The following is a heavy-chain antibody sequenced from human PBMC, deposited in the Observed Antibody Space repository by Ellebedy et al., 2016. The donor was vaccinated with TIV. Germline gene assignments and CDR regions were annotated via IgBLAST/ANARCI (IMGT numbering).Heavy chain of an antibody. CDR1: GFSFSSYA. CDR2: ISDSGGNT. Sequence: GESLKISCAASGFSFSSYAMTWVRQAPGKGLEWVSGISDSGGNTYYADSVKGRFSISRDNSKNTLYLQMNSLRAEDTAVYYCVKPIGYCSGGSCFAFDYWGQGTLVTVSS. D-gene: IGHD2-15*01. J-gene: IGHJ4*02. CDR3: VKPIGYCSGGSCFAFDY. V-gene: IGHV3-23*01.